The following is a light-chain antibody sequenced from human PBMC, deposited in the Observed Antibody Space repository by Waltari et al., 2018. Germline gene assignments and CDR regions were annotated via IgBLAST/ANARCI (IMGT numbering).Light chain of an antibody. Sequence: DIVMTQSPLSLPVTPGEPASISCRSSQSLLHSNGYNYLDWYLQKPGPYPQLLIYLGSNRASGVPDRFSGSGSGTDFTLKISRVEAEDVGVYYCMQALQTPLTFGGGTKVEIK. CDR2: LGS. V-gene: IGKV2-28*01. J-gene: IGKJ4*01. CDR3: MQALQTPLT. CDR1: QSLLHSNGYNY.